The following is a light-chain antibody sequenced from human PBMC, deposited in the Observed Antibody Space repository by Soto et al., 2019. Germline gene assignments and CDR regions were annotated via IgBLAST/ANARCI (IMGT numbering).Light chain of an antibody. CDR1: QSISSW. Sequence: DIQMTQSPSTLSASVGDRVTITCRASQSISSWLAWYQQKPGKAPKLLIYDASSLKSGVPSRFSGSGSGTEFTLTISSLQPDDFATYYCQQYNIYSWTFGQGTKVDIK. V-gene: IGKV1-5*01. J-gene: IGKJ1*01. CDR2: DAS. CDR3: QQYNIYSWT.